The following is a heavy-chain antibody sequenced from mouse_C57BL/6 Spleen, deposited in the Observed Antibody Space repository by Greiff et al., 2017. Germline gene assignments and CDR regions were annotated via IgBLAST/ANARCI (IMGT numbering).Heavy chain of an antibody. D-gene: IGHD2-1*01. Sequence: LKQSGASVKISCKASGYAFSSYWMNWVKQRPGKGLEWIGQIYPGDGDTNYNGKFKGKATLTADKSSSTAYMQLSSLTSEDSAVYFCARYYGNSYYYAMDYWGQGTSVTVSS. V-gene: IGHV1-80*01. J-gene: IGHJ4*01. CDR3: ARYYGNSYYYAMDY. CDR2: IYPGDGDT. CDR1: GYAFSSYW.